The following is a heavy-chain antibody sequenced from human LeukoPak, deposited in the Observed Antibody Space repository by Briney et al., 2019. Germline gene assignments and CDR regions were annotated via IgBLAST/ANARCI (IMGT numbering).Heavy chain of an antibody. CDR2: ISGSGGST. J-gene: IGHJ4*02. CDR3: AKEPVDGDYAWDY. V-gene: IGHV3-23*01. Sequence: GGSLRLSCAASGFTFSSYAMSWVRQAPGKGLEWVSAISGSGGSTYYADSVKGRFTISRDNSKNTLYLQMNSLRADDTAVYYCAKEPVDGDYAWDYWGQATLVTVSS. CDR1: GFTFSSYA. D-gene: IGHD4-17*01.